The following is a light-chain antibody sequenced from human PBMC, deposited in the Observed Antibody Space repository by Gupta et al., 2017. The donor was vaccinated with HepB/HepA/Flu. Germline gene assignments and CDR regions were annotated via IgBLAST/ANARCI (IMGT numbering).Light chain of an antibody. Sequence: QSVLTQPPSVSGAPGQRVTIPCTGSSSNIGAGYDVHWYQQLPGTAPKLLIYGNSNRPSGVPDRFSGSKSGTSASLPITGLQAEDEADYYCQSYDSSLSAWVFGGGTKLTVL. J-gene: IGLJ3*02. CDR1: SSNIGAGYD. V-gene: IGLV1-40*01. CDR3: QSYDSSLSAWV. CDR2: GNS.